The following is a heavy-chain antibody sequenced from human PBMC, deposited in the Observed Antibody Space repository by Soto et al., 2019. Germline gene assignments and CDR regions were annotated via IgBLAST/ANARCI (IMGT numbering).Heavy chain of an antibody. Sequence: QVQLVQSGAEVKKPGSSVKVSCKASGGTFSSYAISWVRQAPGQGLEWMGGIIPIFGTANYAQKFQGRVTITADESTSTAYRELSSLRSEDTAVYYCERTIVVDTAMAGGGMDVWGQGTTVTVSS. D-gene: IGHD5-18*01. CDR2: IIPIFGTA. J-gene: IGHJ6*02. CDR1: GGTFSSYA. V-gene: IGHV1-69*12. CDR3: ERTIVVDTAMAGGGMDV.